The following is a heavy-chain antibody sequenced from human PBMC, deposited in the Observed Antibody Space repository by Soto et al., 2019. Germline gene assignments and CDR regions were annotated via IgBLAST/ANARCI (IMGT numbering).Heavy chain of an antibody. V-gene: IGHV1-69*01. CDR2: IIPIFGTA. D-gene: IGHD3-22*01. CDR1: GGTFSSYA. CDR3: ARAVRRDYYDSSGYYDCDY. J-gene: IGHJ4*02. Sequence: QVQLVQSGAEVKKPGSSVKVSCKASGGTFSSYAISWVRQAPGQGLEWMGGIIPIFGTANYAQKFQGRVTITADESTSTAYMELSSLRSEDTAVYYCARAVRRDYYDSSGYYDCDYWGQGTLVTVSS.